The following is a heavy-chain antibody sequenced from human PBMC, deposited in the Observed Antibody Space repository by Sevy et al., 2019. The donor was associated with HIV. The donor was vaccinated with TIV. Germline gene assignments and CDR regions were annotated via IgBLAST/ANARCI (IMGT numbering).Heavy chain of an antibody. D-gene: IGHD3-10*01. CDR1: GGSISSGDYY. CDR3: AGTSHYYGSGSDY. CDR2: IYYSGST. V-gene: IGHV4-30-4*01. J-gene: IGHJ4*02. Sequence: SETLSLTCTVSGGSISSGDYYWSWIRQPPGKGLEWIGYIYYSGSTYYNPSLKSRVTISVDTSKNQFSLKLSSVTAADAAVYYCAGTSHYYGSGSDYWGQGTLVTVSS.